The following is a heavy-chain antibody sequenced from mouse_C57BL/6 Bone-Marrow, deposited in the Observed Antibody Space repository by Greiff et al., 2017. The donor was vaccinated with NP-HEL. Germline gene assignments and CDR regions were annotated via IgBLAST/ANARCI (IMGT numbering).Heavy chain of an antibody. D-gene: IGHD2-4*01. J-gene: IGHJ2*01. CDR1: GFSLISYA. Sequence: VMLVESGPGLVAPSQRLSITCTVSGFSLISYAIRWVRQPPGKGLEWLGVIWTGGGTNYNSALKSRLSISKDNSKSQVFLKMNRLQTGDTARYYCAISDYDDYFDYWGQGTTLTVSS. CDR2: IWTGGGT. CDR3: AISDYDDYFDY. V-gene: IGHV2-9-1*01.